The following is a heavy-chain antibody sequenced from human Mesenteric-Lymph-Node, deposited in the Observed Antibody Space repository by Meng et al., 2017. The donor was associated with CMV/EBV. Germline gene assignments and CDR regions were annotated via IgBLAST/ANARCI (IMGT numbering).Heavy chain of an antibody. CDR3: ARGRVYYGSGSYV. V-gene: IGHV4-34*01. Sequence: CAVYCGSFSGYDWGWIRQPPGKGLEWIGEINHSGSTNYNPSLKSRVTISVDTSKNQFSLKLSSVTAADTAVYYCARGRVYYGSGSYVWGQGTLVTVSS. D-gene: IGHD3-10*01. CDR2: INHSGST. J-gene: IGHJ4*02. CDR1: CGSFSGYD.